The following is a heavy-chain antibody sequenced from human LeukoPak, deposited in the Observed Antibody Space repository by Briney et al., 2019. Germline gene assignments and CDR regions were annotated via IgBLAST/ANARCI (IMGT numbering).Heavy chain of an antibody. CDR3: VKECLVIINYYFDY. CDR1: GFTFSNYA. D-gene: IGHD3-22*01. Sequence: GGSLRLSCSASGFTFSNYAMHWVRQAPGKGLEYVSVISSTGGSTYYTDSVKGRFTVSRDNSKNTLYLQMSSLRAEDTAVYYCVKECLVIINYYFDYWGQGTLVTVSS. CDR2: ISSTGGST. J-gene: IGHJ4*02. V-gene: IGHV3-64D*06.